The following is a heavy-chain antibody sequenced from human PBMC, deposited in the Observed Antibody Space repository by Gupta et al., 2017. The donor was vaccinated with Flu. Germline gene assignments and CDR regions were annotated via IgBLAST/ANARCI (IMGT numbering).Heavy chain of an antibody. V-gene: IGHV3-11*05. CDR2: VSPTSTYI. Sequence: QVQLVESGGGLVKPGGSLRLSCAAPGFTFTDFYMSWIRQAPGKGLEWISYVSPTSTYIGYADSVKGRFTISRDNAENSLYLQMNSLRAEDTAVYYCVRSPGGYDLDYWGQGILVTVSS. CDR3: VRSPGGYDLDY. CDR1: GFTFTDFY. J-gene: IGHJ4*02. D-gene: IGHD5-12*01.